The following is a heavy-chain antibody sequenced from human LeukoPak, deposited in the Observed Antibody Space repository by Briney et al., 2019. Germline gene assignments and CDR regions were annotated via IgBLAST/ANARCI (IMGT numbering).Heavy chain of an antibody. V-gene: IGHV3-23*01. CDR2: ISGSGGST. CDR3: AKVIDGTYCSSTSCYVAFDI. D-gene: IGHD2-2*01. J-gene: IGHJ3*02. Sequence: PGGSLRLSCAASGFTFSSYWMSWVRQAPGKGLEWVSAISGSGGSTYYADSVKGRFTISRDNSKNTLYLQMNSLRAEDTAVYYCAKVIDGTYCSSTSCYVAFDIWGQGTMVTVSS. CDR1: GFTFSSYW.